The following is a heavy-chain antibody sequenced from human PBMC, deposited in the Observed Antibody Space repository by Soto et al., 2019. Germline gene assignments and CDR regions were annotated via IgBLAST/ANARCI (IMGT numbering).Heavy chain of an antibody. CDR2: INAGNGNT. D-gene: IGHD2-2*01. J-gene: IGHJ3*02. CDR1: GYTFTSYA. V-gene: IGHV1-3*01. Sequence: ASVKVSCKASGYTFTSYAMHWVRQAPGQRLEWMGWINAGNGNTKYSQKFQGRVTITRDTSASTAYMELSSLRSEDTAVYYCARGRDIVVVPALDAFDIRGQGTMVTVS. CDR3: ARGRDIVVVPALDAFDI.